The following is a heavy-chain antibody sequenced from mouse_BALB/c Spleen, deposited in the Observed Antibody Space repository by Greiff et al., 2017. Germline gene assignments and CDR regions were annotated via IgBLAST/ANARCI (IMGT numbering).Heavy chain of an antibody. CDR2: IDPSDSYT. CDR1: GYTFTSYW. D-gene: IGHD2-4*01. CDR3: ARGDPTMITAWFAY. Sequence: QVHVKQPGAELVKPGASVKLSCKASGYTFTSYWMHWVKQRPGQGLEWIGEIDPSDSYTNYNQKFKGKATLTVDKSSSTAYMQLSSLTSEDSAVYYCARGDPTMITAWFAYWGQGTLVTVAA. V-gene: IGHV1-69*02. J-gene: IGHJ3*01.